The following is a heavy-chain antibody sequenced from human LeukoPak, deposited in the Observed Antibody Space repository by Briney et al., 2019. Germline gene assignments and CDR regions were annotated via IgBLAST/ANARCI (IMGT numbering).Heavy chain of an antibody. CDR3: ARGGIVATLCDY. J-gene: IGHJ4*02. Sequence: GGSLRLSCAASGFTFSSYGMHWVRQAPGKGLEWVAVIWYDGSNKYYADSVKGRFTICRDNSKNTLYLQMNSLRDEDTAVYYCARGGIVATLCDYWGQGTLVTVSS. V-gene: IGHV3-33*08. CDR2: IWYDGSNK. D-gene: IGHD5-12*01. CDR1: GFTFSSYG.